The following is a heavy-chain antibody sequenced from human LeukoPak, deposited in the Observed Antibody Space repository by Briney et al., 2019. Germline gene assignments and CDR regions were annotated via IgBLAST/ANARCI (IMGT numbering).Heavy chain of an antibody. J-gene: IGHJ5*02. V-gene: IGHV3-23*01. CDR3: AKDIRKAADAGGDWFDP. Sequence: GGSLRLSCAASGFTFSSYAMSWVRQAPGKGLEWLSGISGSGGSTSSADSVKGRFTISRDNSKNTLFLQMNSLRVEDTAIYYCAKDIRKAADAGGDWFDPWGQGTLVTVSS. CDR1: GFTFSSYA. D-gene: IGHD6-13*01. CDR2: ISGSGGST.